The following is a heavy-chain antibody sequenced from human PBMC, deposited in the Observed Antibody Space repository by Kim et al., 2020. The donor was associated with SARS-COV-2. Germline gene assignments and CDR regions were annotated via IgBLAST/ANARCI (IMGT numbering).Heavy chain of an antibody. D-gene: IGHD4-17*01. CDR2: ITFDGTET. J-gene: IGHJ6*01. Sequence: GGSLRLSCVASGFTFSRYGMHWVRQAPGKGLEWVAGITFDGTETLHADSVKARFTISRDNSKNTLYLQMNSQRVEDTAVYYCARDYGDALLLDYGMDVWG. V-gene: IGHV3-33*05. CDR1: GFTFSRYG. CDR3: ARDYGDALLLDYGMDV.